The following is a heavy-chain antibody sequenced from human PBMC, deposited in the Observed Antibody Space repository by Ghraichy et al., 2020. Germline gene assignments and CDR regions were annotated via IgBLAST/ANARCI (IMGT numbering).Heavy chain of an antibody. CDR2: ISGSGDRT. Sequence: GGSLRLSCAASGFTFSTYAMSWVRQAPGRGLEWVSSISGSGDRTYSADSVNRRITITRDNSKNTLYLQVDKLTAEDTAIYYCAEDPVTLNYDYPWWSDRPGPTHWYVDLCGRSSLFTVSS. D-gene: IGHD3-16*02. J-gene: IGHJ2*01. V-gene: IGHV3-23*01. CDR3: AEDPVTLNYDYPWWSDRPGPTHWYVDL. CDR1: GFTFSTYA.